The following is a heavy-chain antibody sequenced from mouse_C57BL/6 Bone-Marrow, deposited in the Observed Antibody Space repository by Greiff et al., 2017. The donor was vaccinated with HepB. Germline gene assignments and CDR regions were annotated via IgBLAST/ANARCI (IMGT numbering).Heavy chain of an antibody. D-gene: IGHD1-1*01. CDR3: TRDNDYGSSYWYFDV. CDR1: GFTFSSYA. Sequence: EVKVVESGEGLVKPGGSLKLSCAASGFTFSSYAMSWVRQTPEKRLEWVVYISSGGDYIYYADTVKGRFTISRDNARNTLYLHMSSLESEDTAMYYCTRDNDYGSSYWYFDVWGTGTTVTVSS. V-gene: IGHV5-9-1*02. J-gene: IGHJ1*03. CDR2: ISSGGDYI.